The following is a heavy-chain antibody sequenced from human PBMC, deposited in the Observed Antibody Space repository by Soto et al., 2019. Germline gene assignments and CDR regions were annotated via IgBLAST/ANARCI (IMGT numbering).Heavy chain of an antibody. Sequence: PSETLSLTCDVSGYSIANGNYWGWIRQPPGKGLEWIGSIHRSGKTYYNPSLKSRATISLDTSKNLFSLELTSVTAADTALYYCARTLVVVYTIIPDDFDVWGQGTLVTVSS. CDR1: GYSIANGNY. J-gene: IGHJ4*02. CDR3: ARTLVVVYTIIPDDFDV. D-gene: IGHD3-16*02. V-gene: IGHV4-38-2*01. CDR2: IHRSGKT.